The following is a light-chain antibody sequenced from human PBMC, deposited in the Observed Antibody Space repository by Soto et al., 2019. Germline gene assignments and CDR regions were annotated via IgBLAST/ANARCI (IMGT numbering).Light chain of an antibody. CDR1: SSDIGAYNY. V-gene: IGLV2-14*03. Sequence: QSALTQPASVSGSPGQAITIPCTGTSSDIGAYNYVCWHQQHPGKAPKVIIFDVNNRPSGVSNRLSGAKSGNTASLTISGLRAEDEASYYCSSWTSSSLGVFGGGTKVTV. CDR3: SSWTSSSLGV. CDR2: DVN. J-gene: IGLJ2*01.